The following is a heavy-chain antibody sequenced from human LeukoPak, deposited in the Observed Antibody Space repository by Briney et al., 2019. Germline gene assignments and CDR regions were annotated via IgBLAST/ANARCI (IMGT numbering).Heavy chain of an antibody. Sequence: GGSLRLSCAASGFTFSSYSMNWVRQAPGKGLEWVSSISSSSSYIYYADSVKGRFTISRDNAKNSLYLQMNSLRAEDTAVYYCAREHLVVTTNYWGQGTLVTVPS. CDR2: ISSSSSYI. CDR1: GFTFSSYS. J-gene: IGHJ4*02. D-gene: IGHD3-22*01. V-gene: IGHV3-21*01. CDR3: AREHLVVTTNY.